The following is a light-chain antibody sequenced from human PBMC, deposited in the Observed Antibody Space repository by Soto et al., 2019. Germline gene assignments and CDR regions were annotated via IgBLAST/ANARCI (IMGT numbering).Light chain of an antibody. Sequence: QSVLTQPASVSGSPGQSITISCAGTSGDIGDYNYVSWYQQHPGKVPKVIIYDVSNRPSGVSYRFSGTKSGNTASLTVSALQAEDEADYYCCSYTRSGTLIFGTGTKVTVL. V-gene: IGLV2-14*01. CDR2: DVS. J-gene: IGLJ1*01. CDR1: SGDIGDYNY. CDR3: CSYTRSGTLI.